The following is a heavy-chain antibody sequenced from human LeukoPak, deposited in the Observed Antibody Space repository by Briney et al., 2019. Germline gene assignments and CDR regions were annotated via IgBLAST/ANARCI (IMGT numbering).Heavy chain of an antibody. CDR1: GFTFSSHG. Sequence: PGGSLRLSCAASGFTFSSHGMCWVRQAPGRGLEWVSSISIGGDTTYSDSVKGRFTISGDNSKNTLYLQLDSLRAEDTAIYYCAKEIRPNDCWGQGTLATVSS. CDR3: AKEIRPNDC. V-gene: IGHV3-23*01. D-gene: IGHD4-17*01. J-gene: IGHJ4*02. CDR2: ISIGGDTT.